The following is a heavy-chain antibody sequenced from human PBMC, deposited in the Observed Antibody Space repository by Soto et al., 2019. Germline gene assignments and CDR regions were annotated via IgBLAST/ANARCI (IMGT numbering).Heavy chain of an antibody. V-gene: IGHV4-59*01. CDR3: ARLVLFSGSYPYYYYYYGMDV. CDR1: GGSISSYY. D-gene: IGHD1-26*01. J-gene: IGHJ6*02. CDR2: IYYSGST. Sequence: SETLSLTCTVSGGSISSYYWSWIRQPPGKGLEWIGYIYYSGSTNYNPSLKSRVTISVDTSKNQFSLKLSSVTAADTTVYYCARLVLFSGSYPYYYYYYGMDVWGQGTTVTVSS.